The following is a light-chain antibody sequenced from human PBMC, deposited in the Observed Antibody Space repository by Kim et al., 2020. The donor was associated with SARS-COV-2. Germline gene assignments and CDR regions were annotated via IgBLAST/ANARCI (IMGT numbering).Light chain of an antibody. Sequence: GQRVIITCAGSSSNIGRDTVNWYQQLPRTAPKVLIYSNNQRPSGVPDRFSGSKSGTSASLAISGLQSEDEADYYCAAWDDSLNGPVFGGGTQLTVL. J-gene: IGLJ2*01. CDR2: SNN. V-gene: IGLV1-44*01. CDR1: SSNIGRDT. CDR3: AAWDDSLNGPV.